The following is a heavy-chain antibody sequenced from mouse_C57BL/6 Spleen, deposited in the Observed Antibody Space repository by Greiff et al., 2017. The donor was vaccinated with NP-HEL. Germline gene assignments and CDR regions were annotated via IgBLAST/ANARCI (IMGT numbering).Heavy chain of an antibody. CDR2: ISSGSSTI. CDR3: ARGYSNYRYFDV. V-gene: IGHV5-17*01. Sequence: EVQGVESGGGLVKPGGSLKLSCAASGFTFSDYGMHWVRQAPEKGLEWVAYISSGSSTIYYADTVKGRFTISRDNAKNTLFLQMTSLRSEDTAMYYCARGYSNYRYFDVWGTGTTVTVSS. CDR1: GFTFSDYG. J-gene: IGHJ1*03. D-gene: IGHD2-5*01.